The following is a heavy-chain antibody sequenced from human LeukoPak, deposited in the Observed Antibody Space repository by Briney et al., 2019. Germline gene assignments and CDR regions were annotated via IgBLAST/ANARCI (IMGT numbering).Heavy chain of an antibody. CDR2: IWFDGTNK. Sequence: GGSLRLSCAASGFAFSTHDMHWVRQAPGKGLEVVAVIWFDGTNKYYADSVKGRFTISRDNSENTLYLQMNSLRAEDTAVYYCARRLYCSGTSCYTGPDALDVWGQGTVVTVSS. CDR3: ARRLYCSGTSCYTGPDALDV. J-gene: IGHJ3*01. CDR1: GFAFSTHD. V-gene: IGHV3-33*01. D-gene: IGHD2-2*02.